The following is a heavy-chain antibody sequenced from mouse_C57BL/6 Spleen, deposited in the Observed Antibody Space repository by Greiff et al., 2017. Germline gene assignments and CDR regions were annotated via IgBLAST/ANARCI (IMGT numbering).Heavy chain of an antibody. CDR1: GYTFTDYE. CDR2: IDPETGGT. J-gene: IGHJ2*01. V-gene: IGHV1-15*01. CDR3: TRSGYYGSSLYY. D-gene: IGHD1-1*01. Sequence: QVQLQQSGAELVRPGASVTLSCKASGYTFTDYEMHWVKQTPVHGLEWIGAIDPETGGTAYNQKFKGKAILTADKSSSTAYMELRSLTSEDSAVYYCTRSGYYGSSLYYWGQGTTLTVSS.